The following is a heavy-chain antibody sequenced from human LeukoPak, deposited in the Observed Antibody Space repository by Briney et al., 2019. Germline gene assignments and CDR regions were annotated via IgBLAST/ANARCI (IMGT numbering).Heavy chain of an antibody. Sequence: PSETLSLTCTVSGYSISSGNYWGWIRQPPGKGLEWMGSIDHSGSIYYNPSLKSRVTISVDTSKKQFSLKLSSVTAADTAVYYCARTTEGGYTYDYFYYYYMDVWGKGTTVTISS. CDR1: GYSISSGNY. D-gene: IGHD5-18*01. V-gene: IGHV4-38-2*02. CDR2: IDHSGSI. J-gene: IGHJ6*03. CDR3: ARTTEGGYTYDYFYYYYMDV.